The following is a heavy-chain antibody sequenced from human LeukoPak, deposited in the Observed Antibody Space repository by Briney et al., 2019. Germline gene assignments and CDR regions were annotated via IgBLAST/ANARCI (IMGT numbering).Heavy chain of an antibody. Sequence: GGYLRLSGAGSGFTFSSQSMDWARQAPGKGLEWVSSISSSSRDIYYAHSVKGRFTISRDNAKNSLYPQMNSLRVEDTAVYYCAAAEYSSSSGGYWGQGTLVTVSS. CDR3: AAAEYSSSSGGY. CDR2: ISSSSRDI. D-gene: IGHD6-6*01. CDR1: GFTFSSQS. J-gene: IGHJ4*02. V-gene: IGHV3-21*01.